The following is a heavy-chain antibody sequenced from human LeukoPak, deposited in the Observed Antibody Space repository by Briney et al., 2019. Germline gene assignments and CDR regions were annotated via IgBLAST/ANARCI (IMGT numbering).Heavy chain of an antibody. Sequence: SETLSLTCTVSGGSISSYYWSWIRQPPGKGLEWIGYIYYSGSTNYNPSLKSRVTISVDTSKNQFSLKLSSVTAADTAVYYCARAGAYSSSWPPMDVWGQGTTVTVSS. V-gene: IGHV4-59*12. CDR1: GGSISSYY. J-gene: IGHJ6*02. D-gene: IGHD6-13*01. CDR2: IYYSGST. CDR3: ARAGAYSSSWPPMDV.